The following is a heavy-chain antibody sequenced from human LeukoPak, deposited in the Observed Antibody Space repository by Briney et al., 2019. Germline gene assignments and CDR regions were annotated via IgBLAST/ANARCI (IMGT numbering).Heavy chain of an antibody. CDR1: GGTFSSYA. Sequence: SSVKVSCKASGGTFSSYAISWVRQAPGQGLEWMGGIIPIFGTANYAQKFQGRVTITTDESTSTAYMELSSLRSEDTAVYYCAHSRRITMIVVAVDAFDIWGQGTMVTVSS. V-gene: IGHV1-69*05. J-gene: IGHJ3*02. CDR2: IIPIFGTA. CDR3: AHSRRITMIVVAVDAFDI. D-gene: IGHD3-22*01.